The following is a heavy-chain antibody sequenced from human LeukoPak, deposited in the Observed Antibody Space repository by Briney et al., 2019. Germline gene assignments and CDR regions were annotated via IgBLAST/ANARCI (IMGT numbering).Heavy chain of an antibody. CDR3: ARDVPHCSGGSCYSFAEYFQH. J-gene: IGHJ1*01. CDR2: ISSSSSTI. V-gene: IGHV3-48*01. D-gene: IGHD2-15*01. CDR1: GFTFSSYS. Sequence: AGGSLRLSCAASGFTFSSYSMNLVRQAPGKGLEWVSYISSSSSTIYYADSVKGRFTISRDNAKNSLYLQMNSLRAEDTAVYYCARDVPHCSGGSCYSFAEYFQHWGQGTLVTVSS.